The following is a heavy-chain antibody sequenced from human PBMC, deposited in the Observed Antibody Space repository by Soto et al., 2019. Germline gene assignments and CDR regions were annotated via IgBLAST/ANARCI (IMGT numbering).Heavy chain of an antibody. CDR3: ARRGVDDSSYPRNFDY. CDR1: GGCINTNPHF. J-gene: IGHJ4*02. Sequence: SETRSLTCTVAGGCINTNPHFWGWICQPTGKQPKRIGSISYSGRIHDNTSLTSRLPMSVDTSQSQFSLILNPVTPADTAVYSGARRGVDDSSYPRNFDYGAQAFLGNVPS. D-gene: IGHD3-16*02. CDR2: ISYSGRI. V-gene: IGHV4-39*01.